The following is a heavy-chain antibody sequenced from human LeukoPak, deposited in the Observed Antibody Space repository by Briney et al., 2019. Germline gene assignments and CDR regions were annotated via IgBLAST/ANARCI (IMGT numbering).Heavy chain of an antibody. CDR2: INHSGST. CDR3: ARGRQWLFSWFDP. J-gene: IGHJ5*02. V-gene: IGHV4-34*01. CDR1: GGSFSGYY. D-gene: IGHD6-19*01. Sequence: SETLSLTCAVYGGSFSGYYWSWIRQPPGKGLEWIGEINHSGSTNYNPSLKSRVTISVDTSKNQFSLKLSSVTAADTAVYYCARGRQWLFSWFDPWGQGTLVTVSS.